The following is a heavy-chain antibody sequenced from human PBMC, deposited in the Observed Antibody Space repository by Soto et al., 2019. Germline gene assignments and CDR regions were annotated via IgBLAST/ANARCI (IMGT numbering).Heavy chain of an antibody. CDR3: VRDLDGSGSYYTDY. Sequence: ASVKVSCKASGYTFSIYGINWVRQAPGQGLEWMGWTRPNNGNTKYAQNLQGRVTMTTDTSTSTAYMELRSLRPDDTAVYYCVRDLDGSGSYYTDYWGQGTLVTVPS. CDR1: GYTFSIYG. CDR2: TRPNNGNT. V-gene: IGHV1-18*01. J-gene: IGHJ4*02. D-gene: IGHD3-10*01.